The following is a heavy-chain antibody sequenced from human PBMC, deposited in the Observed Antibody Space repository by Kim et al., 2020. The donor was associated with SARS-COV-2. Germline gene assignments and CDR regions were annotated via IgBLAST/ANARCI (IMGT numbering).Heavy chain of an antibody. V-gene: IGHV4-34*01. CDR1: GGSFSGYY. Sequence: SETLSLTCAVYGGSFSGYYWSWIRQPPGKGLEWIGEINHSGSTNYNPSLKSRVTISVDTSKNQFSLKLSSVTAADTAVYYCARGGGGSSSWFYYYYMDVWGKGTTVTVSS. CDR3: ARGGGGSSSWFYYYYMDV. J-gene: IGHJ6*03. CDR2: INHSGST. D-gene: IGHD6-13*01.